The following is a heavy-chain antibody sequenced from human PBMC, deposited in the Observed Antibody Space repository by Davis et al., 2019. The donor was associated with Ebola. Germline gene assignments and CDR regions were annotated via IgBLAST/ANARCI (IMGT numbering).Heavy chain of an antibody. CDR1: GYKFTDYG. CDR3: VRDFWISHRDY. D-gene: IGHD3-3*01. J-gene: IGHJ4*02. Sequence: ASVKVSCKASGYKFTDYGISWVRQAPGQGLEWVGWSYTANDNTHYAQKFQGRVTMTTDTSTSTAYMQLTRLGSDDTAVYYCVRDFWISHRDYWGQGTLVTVSS. V-gene: IGHV1-18*04. CDR2: SYTANDNT.